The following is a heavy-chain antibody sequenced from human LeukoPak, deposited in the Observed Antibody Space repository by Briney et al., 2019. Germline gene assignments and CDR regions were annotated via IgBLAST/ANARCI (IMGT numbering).Heavy chain of an antibody. CDR1: GFTFSSYA. Sequence: GGSLRLSCAVSGFTFSSYAMSWVRQAPGKGLEWVSSITGSGGDTFYADSVKGRFTIFRDNSKNMLFLQMNSLRGEDTAVYYCSKRMDVVMGTSQAFAIWGQGTMVTVSA. J-gene: IGHJ3*02. CDR2: ITGSGGDT. CDR3: SKRMDVVMGTSQAFAI. V-gene: IGHV3-23*01. D-gene: IGHD2-15*01.